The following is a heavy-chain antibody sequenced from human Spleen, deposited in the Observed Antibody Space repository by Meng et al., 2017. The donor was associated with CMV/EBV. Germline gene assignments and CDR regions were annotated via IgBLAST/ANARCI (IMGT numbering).Heavy chain of an antibody. CDR3: AKESVGGFDP. J-gene: IGHJ5*02. D-gene: IGHD4-17*01. V-gene: IGHV3-30*04. CDR2: IPHDGTSK. CDR1: GFSFNDYA. Sequence: GGSLRLSCAASGFSFNDYAMHWVRQAPGKGLEWVAVIPHDGTSKYYTDSVKGRFTISRDNTKNSLYLQMNSLRAEDTALYYCAKESVGGFDPWGQGTLVTVSS.